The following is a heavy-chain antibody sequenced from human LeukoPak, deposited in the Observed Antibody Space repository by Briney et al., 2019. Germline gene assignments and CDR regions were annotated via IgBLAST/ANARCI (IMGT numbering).Heavy chain of an antibody. CDR2: IYSSGST. J-gene: IGHJ4*02. CDR1: GDSISNYY. D-gene: IGHD3-10*01. CDR3: ARVSLVRGAPDYYFDY. Sequence: PSETLSLTCTVSGDSISNYYWSWIRQPAGKGLEWIGRIYSSGSTNYNPSLKSRVTMSVDTSKNQFSLKLSSVTAADTAVYYCARVSLVRGAPDYYFDYWGQGTLVTVSS. V-gene: IGHV4-4*07.